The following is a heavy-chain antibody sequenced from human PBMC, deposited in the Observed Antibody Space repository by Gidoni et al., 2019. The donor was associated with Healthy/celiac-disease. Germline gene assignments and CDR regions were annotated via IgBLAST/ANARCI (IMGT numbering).Heavy chain of an antibody. D-gene: IGHD3-10*01. J-gene: IGHJ4*02. CDR1: GFTFSNAW. CDR3: SISPNYGSVTAIYY. Sequence: EVQLVESGGGLVKPGGSLRLSCAASGFTFSNAWMSWVRQAPGKGLEWVGRIKSKTDGGTTDYAAPVKGRFSISRYDSKNTLYLQMNSLKTEDTAVYYCSISPNYGSVTAIYYWGQGTLVTVSS. V-gene: IGHV3-15*01. CDR2: IKSKTDGGTT.